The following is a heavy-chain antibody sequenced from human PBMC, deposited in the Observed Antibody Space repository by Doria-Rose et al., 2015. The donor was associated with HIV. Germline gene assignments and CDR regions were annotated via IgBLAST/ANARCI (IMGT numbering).Heavy chain of an antibody. J-gene: IGHJ4*02. CDR2: IYYSGST. CDR1: GGSISRGGFY. CDR3: ARDSGSYNFDY. Sequence: TFTVSGGSISRGGFYLTWIRQHPGKGLEWIGYIYYSGSTYYNPSLKSRVTISVDTSKNQFSLKLSSVTAADTAVYYRARDSGSYNFDYGGQGPRGNGSA. V-gene: IGHV4-31*03. D-gene: IGHD1-26*01.